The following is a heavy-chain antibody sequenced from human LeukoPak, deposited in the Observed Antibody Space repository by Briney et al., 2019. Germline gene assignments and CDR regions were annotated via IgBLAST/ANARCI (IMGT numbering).Heavy chain of an antibody. D-gene: IGHD6-6*01. CDR3: AKASGTLEYSSSFGY. V-gene: IGHV3-23*01. CDR1: EFTLSNYV. Sequence: GGSLRLSCVASEFTLSNYVMSWVRQAPGKGLEWVSAITARGDGTNYADSVRGRFTISRDNSKNTLYLHLSSLRVEDTAVYYCAKASGTLEYSSSFGYWGQGTLVTVSS. CDR2: ITARGDGT. J-gene: IGHJ4*02.